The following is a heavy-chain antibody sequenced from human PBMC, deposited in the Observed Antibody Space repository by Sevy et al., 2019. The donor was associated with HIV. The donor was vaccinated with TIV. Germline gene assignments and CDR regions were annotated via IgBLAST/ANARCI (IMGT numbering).Heavy chain of an antibody. Sequence: GGSLRLSCAASGFTFSGSAMHWVRQASGKGLEWVGRIRTKPNRYATAYAASVKGRFTITRDDSKNTAYLEMNSLKTEDTAVYYCTSLYYYDSSGYYPYWGQGTLVTVSS. J-gene: IGHJ4*02. CDR3: TSLYYYDSSGYYPY. CDR2: IRTKPNRYAT. CDR1: GFTFSGSA. V-gene: IGHV3-73*01. D-gene: IGHD3-22*01.